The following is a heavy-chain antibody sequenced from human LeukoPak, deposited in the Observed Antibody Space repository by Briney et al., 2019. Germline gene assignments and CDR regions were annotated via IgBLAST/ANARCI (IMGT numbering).Heavy chain of an antibody. CDR1: GGSISSGSYY. CDR3: AREERGLWFGESNL. Sequence: TLSLTCTVSGGSISSGSYYWSWIRQPAGKGLEWIGRIYTSGSTNYNPSLKSRVTISVDTSKNQFSLKLSSVTAADTAVYYCAREERGLWFGESNLWGQGTLVTVSS. V-gene: IGHV4-61*02. CDR2: IYTSGST. D-gene: IGHD3-10*01. J-gene: IGHJ4*02.